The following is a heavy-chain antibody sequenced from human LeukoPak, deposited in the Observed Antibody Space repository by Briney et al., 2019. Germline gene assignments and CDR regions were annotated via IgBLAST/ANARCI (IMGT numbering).Heavy chain of an antibody. D-gene: IGHD3-10*01. CDR3: ARGPRYYYGSGSYFWFDY. Sequence: PGGSLRLSCAASGFTFSSYSMNWVRQAPGKGLEWVSYISSSGSTIYYADSVKGRFTISRDNAKNSLYLQMNSLRAEDTAVYYCARGPRYYYGSGSYFWFDYWGQGTLVTVSS. CDR1: GFTFSSYS. J-gene: IGHJ4*02. CDR2: ISSSGSTI. V-gene: IGHV3-48*04.